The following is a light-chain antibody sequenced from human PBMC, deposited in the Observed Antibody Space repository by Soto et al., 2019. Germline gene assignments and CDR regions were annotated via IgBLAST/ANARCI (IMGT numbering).Light chain of an antibody. CDR2: EVS. CDR3: LSYTGSSTWV. Sequence: QSALTQPASVSGSPGQSITISCTGSSNDIATYNYVSWYQQHPGGVPKLIIYEVSNRPSGVSGRFSGSKSGYTASLTISGLQAEDEADYYCLSYTGSSTWVFGGGTKLTVL. J-gene: IGLJ3*02. V-gene: IGLV2-14*03. CDR1: SNDIATYNY.